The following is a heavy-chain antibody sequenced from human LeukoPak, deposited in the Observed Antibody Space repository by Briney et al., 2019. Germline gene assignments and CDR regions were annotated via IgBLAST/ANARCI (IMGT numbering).Heavy chain of an antibody. CDR3: ARDRRYDFWSGYYYSGDAFDI. J-gene: IGHJ3*02. D-gene: IGHD3-3*01. CDR2: IKQDGSEK. V-gene: IGHV3-7*01. CDR1: GFTFSSYW. Sequence: GGSLRLSCAASGFTFSSYWMSWVRQAPGKGLEWVANIKQDGSEKYYVDSVKGRFTISRDNAKNSLYLQMNSLRAEDTAVYYCARDRRYDFWSGYYYSGDAFDIWDQGTMVTVSS.